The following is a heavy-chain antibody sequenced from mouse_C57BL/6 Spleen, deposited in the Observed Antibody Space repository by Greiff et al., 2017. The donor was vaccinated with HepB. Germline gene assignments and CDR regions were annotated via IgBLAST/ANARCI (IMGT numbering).Heavy chain of an antibody. V-gene: IGHV7-3*01. J-gene: IGHJ3*01. CDR3: ARDDYDGGRAY. Sequence: EVKLVESGGGLVQPGGSLSLSCAASGFTFTDYYMSWVRQPPGKALEWLGFIRNKANGYTTEYSASVKGRFTISRDNSQSILYLQMNALRAEDSATYYCARDDYDGGRAYWGQGTLVTVSA. D-gene: IGHD2-4*01. CDR1: GFTFTDYY. CDR2: IRNKANGYTT.